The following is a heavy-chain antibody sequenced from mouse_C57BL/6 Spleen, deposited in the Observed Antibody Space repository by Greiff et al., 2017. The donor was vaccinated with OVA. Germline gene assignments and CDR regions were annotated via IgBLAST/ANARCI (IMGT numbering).Heavy chain of an antibody. V-gene: IGHV1-72*01. CDR2: IDPNSGST. CDR3: ALYDSPYFDY. CDR1: GYTFTSYW. D-gene: IGHD2-3*01. Sequence: QVQLQQPGAELVKPGASVKLSCKASGYTFTSYWMHWVKQRPGRGLEWIGRIDPNSGSTKYNEKFKSKATLTVDKPSSTAYMQLSSLTSEDSAVYYCALYDSPYFDYWGQGTTLTVSS. J-gene: IGHJ2*01.